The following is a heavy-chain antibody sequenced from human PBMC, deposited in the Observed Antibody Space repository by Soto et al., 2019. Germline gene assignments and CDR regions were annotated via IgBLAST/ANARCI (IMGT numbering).Heavy chain of an antibody. Sequence: SETLSLTCTVSTCSISESSYFWCGVRQSPGKGLEWIASIYYSDNPDYRGTTHHNPALRSRVTISMDTSKNQFSLKLSSVTAGDTAVYYCARPFDELVVPPPAFVSRCQGTFRSVSS. D-gene: IGHD3-22*01. J-gene: IGHJ4*02. CDR1: TCSISESSYF. V-gene: IGHV4-39*01. CDR2: IYYSDNPDYRGTT. CDR3: ARPFDELVVPPPAFVS.